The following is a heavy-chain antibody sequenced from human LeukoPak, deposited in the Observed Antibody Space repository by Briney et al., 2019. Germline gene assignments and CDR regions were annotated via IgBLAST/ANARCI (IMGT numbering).Heavy chain of an antibody. Sequence: PGGSLRLSCAASGFTFSNAWMSWVRQAPGKGLEWVGRIKSKTDGGTTDYAAPVKGRFTISRDDSKNTLYLQMNSLKTEDTAVYYCTTDIPRGLWFGEFFTSETKYYFDYWGQGTLVTVSS. CDR1: GFTFSNAW. V-gene: IGHV3-15*01. CDR3: TTDIPRGLWFGEFFTSETKYYFDY. J-gene: IGHJ4*02. CDR2: IKSKTDGGTT. D-gene: IGHD3-10*01.